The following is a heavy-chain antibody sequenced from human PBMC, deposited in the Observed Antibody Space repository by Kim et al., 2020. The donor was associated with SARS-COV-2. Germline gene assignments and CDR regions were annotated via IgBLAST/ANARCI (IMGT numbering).Heavy chain of an antibody. CDR1: GYTFTRYA. Sequence: ASVKVSCKASGYTFTRYAIHWVRQAPGQRLEWIGWINASNGNTKYSQKFQGRVTITRDTSASTAYMELSSLTSEDTAVYYCGRGAAAAGLFFDYWGQGTLVTVSS. CDR3: GRGAAAAGLFFDY. J-gene: IGHJ4*02. CDR2: INASNGNT. D-gene: IGHD6-13*01. V-gene: IGHV1-3*01.